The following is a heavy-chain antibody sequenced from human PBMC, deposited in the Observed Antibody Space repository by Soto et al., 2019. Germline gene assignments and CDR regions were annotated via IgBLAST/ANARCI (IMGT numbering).Heavy chain of an antibody. J-gene: IGHJ4*02. D-gene: IGHD3-10*01. V-gene: IGHV1-2*02. CDR1: GYTFTGYY. Sequence: ASVKVSCKASGYTFTGYYMHWVRQAPGQGLEWMGWINPNSGGTNYAQKFQGRVTMTRDTSISTAYMELSRLRSDDTAVYYCARVMVRGVIIIGYCGQGTLVIVSS. CDR3: ARVMVRGVIIIGY. CDR2: INPNSGGT.